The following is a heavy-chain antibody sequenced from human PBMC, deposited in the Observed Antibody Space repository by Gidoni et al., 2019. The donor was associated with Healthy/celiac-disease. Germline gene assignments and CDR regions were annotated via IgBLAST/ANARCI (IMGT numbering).Heavy chain of an antibody. Sequence: EVQLVESGGGLVKPGGSLRLSWSASGFTFSSYSMNWVRQAPGKGLEWVSSISSSSSYIYYADSVKGRFTISRDNAKNSLYLQMNSLRAEDTAVYYCARAVGTRDFDASDIWGQGTMVTVSS. J-gene: IGHJ3*02. CDR3: ARAVGTRDFDASDI. CDR2: ISSSSSYI. CDR1: GFTFSSYS. D-gene: IGHD1-26*01. V-gene: IGHV3-21*01.